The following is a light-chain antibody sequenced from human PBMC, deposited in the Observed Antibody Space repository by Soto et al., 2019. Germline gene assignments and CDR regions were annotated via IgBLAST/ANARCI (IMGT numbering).Light chain of an antibody. Sequence: QSALTQPASVSGSPGQSITISCTGTSSDVGSYNLVSWYQQNPGKAPKLMIYEGSKRPSGVSNRFSGSKSGNTASLTISGLQAEDEADYYCCSFAGSRMWVFGGGTKPTVL. CDR3: CSFAGSRMWV. V-gene: IGLV2-23*01. J-gene: IGLJ3*02. CDR2: EGS. CDR1: SSDVGSYNL.